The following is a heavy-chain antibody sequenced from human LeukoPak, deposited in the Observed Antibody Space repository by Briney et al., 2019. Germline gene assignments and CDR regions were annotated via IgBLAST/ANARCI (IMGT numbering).Heavy chain of an antibody. Sequence: GSLRLSCAASGFTVSSNYMTWVRQAPGKGLEWVSVIYSGGNTYYAYSVKGRFTISRDNSKNTLDLQMNSLRAEDTAVYYCASGTVASFGHWGQGTLVTVSS. J-gene: IGHJ4*02. V-gene: IGHV3-66*01. CDR2: IYSGGNT. D-gene: IGHD4-11*01. CDR3: ASGTVASFGH. CDR1: GFTVSSNY.